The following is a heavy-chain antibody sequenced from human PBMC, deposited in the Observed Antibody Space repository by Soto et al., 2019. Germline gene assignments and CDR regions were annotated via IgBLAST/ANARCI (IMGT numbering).Heavy chain of an antibody. Sequence: ASVKVSCKASGYTFSSYYMHWVRQAPGQGLEWMGIINPSGGSTSYAQKFQGRVTMTSDTSTSTVYMELSSLRSEDTAVYYCASERATAIVTCLYFAFWGRGTLVTVSS. D-gene: IGHD5-18*01. V-gene: IGHV1-46*01. CDR2: INPSGGST. CDR3: ASERATAIVTCLYFAF. CDR1: GYTFSSYY. J-gene: IGHJ2*01.